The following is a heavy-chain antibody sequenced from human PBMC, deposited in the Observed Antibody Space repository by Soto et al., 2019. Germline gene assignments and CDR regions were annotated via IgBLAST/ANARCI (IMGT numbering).Heavy chain of an antibody. CDR2: TYYRSKWYN. CDR1: GDSVSSNSAA. CDR3: ARVPMYYYDSSGYSYYFDY. V-gene: IGHV6-1*01. Sequence: SQTLSLTCAISGDSVSSNSAAWNWIRQSSSRGLEWLGRTYYRSKWYNDYAVSVKSRITINPDTSKNQFSLQLNSVTPEDTAVYYCARVPMYYYDSSGYSYYFDYWGQGTLVTVSS. J-gene: IGHJ4*02. D-gene: IGHD3-22*01.